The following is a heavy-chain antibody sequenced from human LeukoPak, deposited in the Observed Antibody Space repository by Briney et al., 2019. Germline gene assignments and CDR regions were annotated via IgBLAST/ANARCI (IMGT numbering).Heavy chain of an antibody. CDR3: ARVRSPVGFDI. CDR1: GGTFSSYA. V-gene: IGHV1-69*04. Sequence: SVKVSCKASGGTFSSYAISWVRQAPGQGLEWMGRIIPILGIANYAQKFQGRVTITADKSTSTAYMELSSLRSEDTAVYYCARVRSPVGFDIWGQGTMVTVSS. J-gene: IGHJ3*02. CDR2: IIPILGIA.